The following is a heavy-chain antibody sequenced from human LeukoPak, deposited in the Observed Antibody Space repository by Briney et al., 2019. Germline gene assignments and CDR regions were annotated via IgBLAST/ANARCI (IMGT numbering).Heavy chain of an antibody. V-gene: IGHV3-23*01. CDR3: AKFYDISTGYFDC. CDR2: ISGGGGST. J-gene: IGHJ4*02. CDR1: GFTFSSYA. Sequence: GGSLRLSCAASGFTFSSYAMSWVRQSPGKGLEWVSAISGGGGSTYYADPVKGRFTISRDNSKNTLYLQMNSLRAEDTAVYYCAKFYDISTGYFDCWGQGTLVTVSS. D-gene: IGHD3-9*01.